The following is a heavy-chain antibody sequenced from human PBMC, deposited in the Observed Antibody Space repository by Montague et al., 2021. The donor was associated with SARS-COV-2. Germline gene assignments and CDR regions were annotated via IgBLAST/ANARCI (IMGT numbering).Heavy chain of an antibody. V-gene: IGHV4-59*01. CDR1: GGSISRYS. J-gene: IGHJ3*02. D-gene: IGHD6-13*01. CDR2: IYNSGST. Sequence: SETLSLTCTVSGGSISRYSWTWIRQPPGKGLEWIVYIYNSGSTNYNPSLTSRVTISVDTSKNQFSLKLSSVAAADTAVYYCARVGRGSSWYEVAFDIWGQGTMLTVSS. CDR3: ARVGRGSSWYEVAFDI.